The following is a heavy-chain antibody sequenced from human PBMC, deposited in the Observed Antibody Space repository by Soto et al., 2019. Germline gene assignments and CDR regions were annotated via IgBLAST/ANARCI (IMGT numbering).Heavy chain of an antibody. CDR2: IKHSGST. Sequence: QVQLQQWGAGLLKPSETLSLTCAVYGGSFSGYYWSWIRQPPGKGLEWIGEIKHSGSTNYNPSLKSRVTISVDTSKNQCSLKLSAVTAADTAVYYWASGAETTTLDDWGQGTLVTVSS. CDR3: ASGAETTTLDD. V-gene: IGHV4-34*01. J-gene: IGHJ4*02. D-gene: IGHD1-26*01. CDR1: GGSFSGYY.